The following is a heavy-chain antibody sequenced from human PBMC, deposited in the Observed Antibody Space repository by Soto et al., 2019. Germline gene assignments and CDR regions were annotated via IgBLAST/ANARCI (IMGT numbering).Heavy chain of an antibody. CDR1: GGSISSYY. CDR2: IYYSGST. D-gene: IGHD3-3*01. Sequence: SETLSLTCTVSGGSISSYYGSWIRQHPGKGLEWIGYIYYSGSTYYNPSLKSRVTISVDTSKNQFSLKLSSVTAADTAVYYCARVKVDYYYGMDVWGQGTTVTVSS. V-gene: IGHV4-59*06. J-gene: IGHJ6*02. CDR3: ARVKVDYYYGMDV.